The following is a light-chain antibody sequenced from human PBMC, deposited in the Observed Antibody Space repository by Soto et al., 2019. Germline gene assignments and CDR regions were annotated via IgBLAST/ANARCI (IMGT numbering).Light chain of an antibody. Sequence: AIRMTQSPSSFSASTGDRVTITCRASQGISSYLAWYQQKPGKAPKLMIYAASTLQSGVPSRFSGSGSGTDFTLTISCLQSEDFATYYCHQYYSYPLTFGGGTEVEIK. V-gene: IGKV1-8*01. CDR1: QGISSY. CDR3: HQYYSYPLT. J-gene: IGKJ4*01. CDR2: AAS.